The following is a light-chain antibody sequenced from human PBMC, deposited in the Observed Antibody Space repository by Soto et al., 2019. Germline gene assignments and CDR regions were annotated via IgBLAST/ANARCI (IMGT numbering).Light chain of an antibody. CDR2: AAS. J-gene: IGKJ2*01. Sequence: DIQMTQSPSSVSASVGDRVTITCRASQGINSWLAWYQQKPGRAPKLLIYAASSLQSGVPSRFSGSGSGADFTLTISSLQPEDFATCYCQQANSFPPTFGQGTKLEIK. V-gene: IGKV1-12*01. CDR3: QQANSFPPT. CDR1: QGINSW.